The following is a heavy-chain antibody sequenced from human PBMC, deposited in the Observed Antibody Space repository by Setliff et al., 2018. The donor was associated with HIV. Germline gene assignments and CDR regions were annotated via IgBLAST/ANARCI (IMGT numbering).Heavy chain of an antibody. D-gene: IGHD1-26*01. CDR3: AREGTYSGTYWVRRVASFDI. V-gene: IGHV4-34*01. CDR1: GGSFINYN. Sequence: SETLSLTCAVYGGSFINYNWTWIRQPPGKGLEWIGEVHDSGSTNYNPSLKSRITISADTPKNQFSLKLSSVTAADTAVYYCAREGTYSGTYWVRRVASFDIWGQGTMVTVSS. J-gene: IGHJ3*02. CDR2: VHDSGST.